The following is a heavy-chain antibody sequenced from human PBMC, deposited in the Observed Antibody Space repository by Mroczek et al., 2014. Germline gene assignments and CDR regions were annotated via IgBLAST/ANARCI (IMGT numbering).Heavy chain of an antibody. J-gene: IGHJ4*02. CDR3: AKDGTYSNYAPFYYFDY. CDR1: GFTFSSYG. D-gene: IGHD4-11*01. V-gene: IGHV3-30*18. Sequence: QVQLVQSGGGVVQPGRSLRLSCAASGFTFSSYGMHWVRQAPGKGLEWVAVISYDGSNKYYADSVKGRFTISRDNSKNTLYLQMNSLRAEDTAVYYCAKDGTYSNYAPFYYFDYWGQGTLVTVSS. CDR2: ISYDGSNK.